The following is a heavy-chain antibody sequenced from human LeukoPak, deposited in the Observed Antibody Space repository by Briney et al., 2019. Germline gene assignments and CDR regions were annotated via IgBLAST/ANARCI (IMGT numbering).Heavy chain of an antibody. V-gene: IGHV4-4*09. J-gene: IGHJ4*02. CDR2: IHTSGGS. CDR3: ARLGSYHDF. D-gene: IGHD1-26*01. CDR1: GASISHYY. Sequence: SETLSLTCTVSGASISHYYWSWIRQTPEKGPEWMGHIHTSGGSSPYPSLKSRLTMSIDTSRNQFSLKLTSVTAADTAVYFCARLGSYHDFWGQGALVTVSS.